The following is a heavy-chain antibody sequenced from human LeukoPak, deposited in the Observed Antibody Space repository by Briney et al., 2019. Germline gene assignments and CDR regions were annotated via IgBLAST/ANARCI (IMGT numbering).Heavy chain of an antibody. CDR1: GFTFSNYW. CDR3: ARGAKWELLGGDTFDI. J-gene: IGHJ3*02. V-gene: IGHV3-74*01. Sequence: GGSLRLSCVDSGFTFSNYWMHWVRQAPGKGLVWISRINIDGTSTIYADSVKGRFTISRDNAKNTLYLQMNNLRAEDTAVYYRARGAKWELLGGDTFDIWGQGTVVTVSS. D-gene: IGHD1-26*01. CDR2: INIDGTST.